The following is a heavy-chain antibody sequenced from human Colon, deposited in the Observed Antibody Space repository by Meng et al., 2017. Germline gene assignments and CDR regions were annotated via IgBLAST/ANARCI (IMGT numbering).Heavy chain of an antibody. J-gene: IGHJ4*02. Sequence: QVQLVEWGGGVVQPGRSLRLFCAASGFTFSNYGIHWVRQAPGKGLEWVAGIWYDGRNKYYAESVKGRFSISRDNSNNTVYLQMGTLRLEDTAVYYCAKGRGNPYYFDYWGQGTLVTVSS. D-gene: IGHD1-14*01. V-gene: IGHV3-33*06. CDR2: IWYDGRNK. CDR3: AKGRGNPYYFDY. CDR1: GFTFSNYG.